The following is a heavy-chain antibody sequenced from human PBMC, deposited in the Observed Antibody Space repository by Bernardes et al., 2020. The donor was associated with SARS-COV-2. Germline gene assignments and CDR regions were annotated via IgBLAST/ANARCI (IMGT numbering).Heavy chain of an antibody. CDR2: TSSDGSLF. J-gene: IGHJ4*02. Sequence: GGSLSLSCAASGFSFNNFGMSWLRQAPGKVLEWVATTSSDGSLFFYGDSVRGLFTTSNDTSKNTLYLQMTSLGADDPAVYYGARRGGFFELGRPWPDYWGQGTLVIVSS. V-gene: IGHV3-30*03. CDR3: ARRGGFFELGRPWPDY. CDR1: GFSFNNFG. D-gene: IGHD3-3*01.